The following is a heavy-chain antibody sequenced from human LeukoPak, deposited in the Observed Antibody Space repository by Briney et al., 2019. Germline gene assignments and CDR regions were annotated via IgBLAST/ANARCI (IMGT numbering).Heavy chain of an antibody. CDR3: ATTHCGGECYLY. V-gene: IGHV5-51*01. D-gene: IGHD2-21*01. Sequence: GESLKISCKGSGYNFISYWIGWVRQMPGKGLERMGIIYPGDSDTRYSPSFQGQVTISADRSIGTAYLQWSSLKASDTAMYYCATTHCGGECYLYWGQGTLITVSS. CDR2: IYPGDSDT. J-gene: IGHJ4*02. CDR1: GYNFISYW.